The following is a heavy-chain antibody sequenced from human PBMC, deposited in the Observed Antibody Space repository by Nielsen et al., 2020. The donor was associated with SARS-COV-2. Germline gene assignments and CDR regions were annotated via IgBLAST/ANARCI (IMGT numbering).Heavy chain of an antibody. V-gene: IGHV3-23*03. CDR1: GFTFSSYA. D-gene: IGHD5-24*01. CDR3: AKDLEMATIQDY. J-gene: IGHJ4*02. Sequence: GESLKISCAASGFTFSSYAMSWVRQAPGKGLEWVSVIYSGGSSTYYADSVKGRFTISRDNSKNTLYLQMNSLRAEDTAVYYCAKDLEMATIQDYWGQGTLDTVSS. CDR2: IYSGGSST.